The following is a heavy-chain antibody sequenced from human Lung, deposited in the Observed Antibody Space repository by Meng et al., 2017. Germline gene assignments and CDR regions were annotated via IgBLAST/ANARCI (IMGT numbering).Heavy chain of an antibody. V-gene: IGHV4-34*01. CDR2: INHSGST. CDR3: ARGPTTMAHDFDY. CDR1: GGSFSDYY. D-gene: IGHD4-11*01. Sequence: QLQVQQWGAGLLQPSETLFPTCVVSGGSFSDYYWSWIRQPPGKGLEWIGEINHSGSTNYNPSLESRATISVDTSQNNLSLKLSSVTAADSAVYYCARGPTTMAHDFDYWGQGTLVTVSS. J-gene: IGHJ4*02.